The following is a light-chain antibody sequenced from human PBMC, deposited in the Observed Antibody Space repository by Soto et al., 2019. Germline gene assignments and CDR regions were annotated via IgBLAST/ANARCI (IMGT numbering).Light chain of an antibody. V-gene: IGKV3-20*01. J-gene: IGKJ4*01. Sequence: EILMTQSPSTLSVSPGERATLSCRASQSVSSKLAWYQQKPGQAPRLLIYGASSRATGIPDRFSGSGSGTDFTLTISRLEPEDFAVYYCQQYGSSPSLTFGGGTKVDNK. CDR1: QSVSSK. CDR2: GAS. CDR3: QQYGSSPSLT.